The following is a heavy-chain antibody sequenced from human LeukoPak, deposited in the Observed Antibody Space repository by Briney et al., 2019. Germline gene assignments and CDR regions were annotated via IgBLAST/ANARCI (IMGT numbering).Heavy chain of an antibody. J-gene: IGHJ4*02. CDR2: INPSGGST. V-gene: IGHV1-46*01. Sequence: ASVKVSCKASGYTFTSYYMHWVRQAPGQGLEWMGIINPSGGSTSYAQKFQGRVTMTRDTSTSTVYMELSSLRSEDTAVYYCARAALVCSGGSCYLGYFDYWGQGTLVTVSS. CDR1: GYTFTSYY. D-gene: IGHD2-15*01. CDR3: ARAALVCSGGSCYLGYFDY.